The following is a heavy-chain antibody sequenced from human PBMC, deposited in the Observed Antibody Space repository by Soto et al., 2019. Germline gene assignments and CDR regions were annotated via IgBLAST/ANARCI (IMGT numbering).Heavy chain of an antibody. V-gene: IGHV4-39*01. CDR3: ARLGRNTGWWSPVY. CDR2: IYYSGST. D-gene: IGHD2-8*02. Sequence: QLQLQESGPGLVRPSETLSLTCTVSGSSINSSSYYWGSILQPPGKGLEWIGSIYYSGSTYYTPSLKSGVTISEDTSKNQFSLKLSSVTAADTAVYYCARLGRNTGWWSPVYWGQGTLVTVSS. J-gene: IGHJ4*02. CDR1: GSSINSSSYY.